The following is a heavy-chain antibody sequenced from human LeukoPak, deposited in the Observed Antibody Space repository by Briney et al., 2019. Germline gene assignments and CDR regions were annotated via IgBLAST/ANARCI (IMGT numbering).Heavy chain of an antibody. Sequence: ASVKVSCKTSGYTFGKYAIHWVRQAPGQRFEWMGWIDGGNGDTRFSQKFQDRVSFTRDTFATIVYMEVTSLRSEDTAVYYCARDQSRDICVDFDYWGQGTLVTVSS. V-gene: IGHV1-3*01. CDR1: GYTFGKYA. CDR2: IDGGNGDT. D-gene: IGHD2-15*01. J-gene: IGHJ4*02. CDR3: ARDQSRDICVDFDY.